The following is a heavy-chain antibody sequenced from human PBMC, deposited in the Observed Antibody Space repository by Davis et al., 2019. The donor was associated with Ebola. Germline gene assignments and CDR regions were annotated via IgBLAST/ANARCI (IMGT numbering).Heavy chain of an antibody. J-gene: IGHJ4*02. CDR2: ISWNSGSI. D-gene: IGHD4-17*01. V-gene: IGHV3-9*01. CDR1: GFTFDDYA. CDR3: AKGTYGDYVAHFDY. Sequence: GGSLRLSCAASGFTFDDYAMHWVRQAPGKGLEWVSGISWNSGSIGYADSVKGRFTISRDNAKNSLYLQMNSLRAEDTALYYCAKGTYGDYVAHFDYWGQGTLVTVSS.